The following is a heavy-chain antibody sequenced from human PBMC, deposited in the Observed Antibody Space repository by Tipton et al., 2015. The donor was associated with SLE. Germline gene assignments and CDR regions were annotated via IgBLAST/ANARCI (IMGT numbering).Heavy chain of an antibody. CDR1: GGSISSYY. D-gene: IGHD2-15*01. J-gene: IGHJ4*02. Sequence: TLSLTCSVSGGSISSYYWSWFRQPAGKGLEWIGRVYASGRTNYNPSVQSRVTMSVDTSKNQFSLILSSVTAADTAVYYCARDAHGYYSGWMDYWGQGTLVTVSS. CDR2: VYASGRT. V-gene: IGHV4-4*07. CDR3: ARDAHGYYSGWMDY.